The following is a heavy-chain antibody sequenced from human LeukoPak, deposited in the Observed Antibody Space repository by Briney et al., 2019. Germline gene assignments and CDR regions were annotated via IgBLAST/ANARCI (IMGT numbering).Heavy chain of an antibody. CDR3: AKVKRDSGSYFFDS. J-gene: IGHJ4*02. Sequence: PGGSLRLSCAASTFTFTNYAMTWVRQAPGKGLEWVSSISGRGGSTYYADSVKGRFTISRDNSKNTLFLQMNSLRAEDTAVYFCAKVKRDSGSYFFDSWGQGTLVTVSS. CDR1: TFTFTNYA. V-gene: IGHV3-23*01. D-gene: IGHD1-26*01. CDR2: ISGRGGST.